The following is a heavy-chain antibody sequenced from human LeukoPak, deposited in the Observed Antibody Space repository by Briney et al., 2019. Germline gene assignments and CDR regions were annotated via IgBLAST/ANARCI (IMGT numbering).Heavy chain of an antibody. D-gene: IGHD3-22*01. CDR3: AGDSSGYYDYFDY. Sequence: GGSLRLSCAASGFTFSSYWMSWVRQAPGKGLEWVANIKQDGSEKYYVDSVKGRFTISRDNAKNSLYLQMNSLRAEDTAVYYCAGDSSGYYDYFDYWGQGTLVTVSS. V-gene: IGHV3-7*01. CDR1: GFTFSSYW. J-gene: IGHJ4*02. CDR2: IKQDGSEK.